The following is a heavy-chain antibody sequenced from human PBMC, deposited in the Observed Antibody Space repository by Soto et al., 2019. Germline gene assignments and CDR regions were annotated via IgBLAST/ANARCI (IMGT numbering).Heavy chain of an antibody. V-gene: IGHV1-69*13. Sequence: ASVKVSCKASGGTFSSYAISWVRQAPGQGLEWMGGIIPIFGTANYAQKFQGRVTITADESTSTAYMELSSLRSEDTAVYYCASGEFGITMIVVVRGEPRTIKRWAFDIWGQGTMVTVSS. CDR3: ASGEFGITMIVVVRGEPRTIKRWAFDI. CDR2: IIPIFGTA. J-gene: IGHJ3*02. CDR1: GGTFSSYA. D-gene: IGHD3-22*01.